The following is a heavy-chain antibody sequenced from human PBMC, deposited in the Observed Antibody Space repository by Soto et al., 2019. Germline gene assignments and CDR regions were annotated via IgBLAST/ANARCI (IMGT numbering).Heavy chain of an antibody. V-gene: IGHV4-34*01. Sequence: RPSETLSLTCAVYGGSFSGYYWSWIRQPPGKGLEWIGEINHSGSTNYNPSLKSRVTISVDTSKNQFSLKLSSVTAADTAVYYCARIVVVPAAIRGYYYYGMDAWGQGTTVTVSS. CDR2: INHSGST. CDR3: ARIVVVPAAIRGYYYYGMDA. D-gene: IGHD2-2*02. J-gene: IGHJ6*02. CDR1: GGSFSGYY.